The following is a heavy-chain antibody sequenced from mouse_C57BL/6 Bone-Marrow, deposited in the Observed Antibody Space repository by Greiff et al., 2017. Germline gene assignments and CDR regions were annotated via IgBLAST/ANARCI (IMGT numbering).Heavy chain of an antibody. CDR3: ARHYGSSFFAY. V-gene: IGHV1-54*01. CDR1: GYAFTNYL. D-gene: IGHD1-1*01. J-gene: IGHJ3*01. Sequence: QVQLQQSGAELVRPGTSVKVSCKASGYAFTNYLIEWVKQRPGQGLEWIGVINPGSGGTNYNEKFKGKATLTAAKSSSTAYMQLSRLTSEDSAVYFCARHYGSSFFAYWGQGTLVTVSA. CDR2: INPGSGGT.